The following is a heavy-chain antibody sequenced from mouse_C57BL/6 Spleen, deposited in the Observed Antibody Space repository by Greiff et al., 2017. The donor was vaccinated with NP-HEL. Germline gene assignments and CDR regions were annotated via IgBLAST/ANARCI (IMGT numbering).Heavy chain of an antibody. CDR1: GFSLTSYG. CDR3: ARNDGSSPYWYFDV. D-gene: IGHD1-1*01. V-gene: IGHV2-2*01. J-gene: IGHJ1*03. Sequence: QVQLQQSGPGLVQPSQSLSITCTVSGFSLTSYGVHWVRQSPGKGLEWLGVIWSGGSTDYNAAFISRLSISKDNSKSQVFLKMNSLPADDTAIYNGARNDGSSPYWYFDVWGTGTTVTVSS. CDR2: IWSGGST.